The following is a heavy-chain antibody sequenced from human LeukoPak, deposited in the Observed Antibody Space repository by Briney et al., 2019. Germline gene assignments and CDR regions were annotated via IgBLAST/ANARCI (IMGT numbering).Heavy chain of an antibody. CDR1: GFTFSYYY. Sequence: GGSLRLSCAASGFTFSYYYMSWIRQAPGKGLEWVSYISSSGSTIYYADSVKGRFTISRDNAKNSLYLQMSSLRAEDTAVYYCARSDSTTDAFDIWGQGTMVTVSS. J-gene: IGHJ3*02. CDR2: ISSSGSTI. D-gene: IGHD2/OR15-2a*01. CDR3: ARSDSTTDAFDI. V-gene: IGHV3-11*04.